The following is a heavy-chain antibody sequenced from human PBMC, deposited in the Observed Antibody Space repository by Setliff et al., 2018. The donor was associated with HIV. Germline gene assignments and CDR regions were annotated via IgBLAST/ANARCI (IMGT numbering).Heavy chain of an antibody. D-gene: IGHD2-2*01. CDR2: IRYDASNK. Sequence: RLSCAPSGFTFSDYGIHWVRQAPGKGLEWLTYIRYDASNKFYADSVKGRFTISRDNSKNTLFLQLNSLRVDDTAVYCCAKSCDVPSKPGPYYYAMDVWGKGTTVTVSS. V-gene: IGHV3-30*02. CDR3: AKSCDVPSKPGPYYYAMDV. CDR1: GFTFSDYG. J-gene: IGHJ6*04.